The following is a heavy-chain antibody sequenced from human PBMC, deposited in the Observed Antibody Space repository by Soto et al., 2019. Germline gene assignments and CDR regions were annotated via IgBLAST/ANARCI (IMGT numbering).Heavy chain of an antibody. D-gene: IGHD4-17*01. J-gene: IGHJ4*02. CDR2: ISNSGT. CDR1: GGSISSGDYY. CDR3: ARATDYNDYVGYYFDY. Sequence: SETLSLTCTVSGGSISSGDYYWSWIRQPPGKGLEWIGYISNSGTYYNPSPRSRLTMSVGTSKNQFSLTLSSVTAADTAVYYCARATDYNDYVGYYFDYWGQGTLVTVSS. V-gene: IGHV4-30-4*01.